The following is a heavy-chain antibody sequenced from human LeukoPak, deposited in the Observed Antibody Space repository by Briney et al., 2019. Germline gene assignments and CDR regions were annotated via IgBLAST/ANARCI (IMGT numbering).Heavy chain of an antibody. D-gene: IGHD3-22*01. Sequence: GESLKISCKGFGYSFANYWIGWVRQMPGKGLEWMGIIYPGDSDTRYGPSFQGQVTISADRSISTAYLQWSSLKASDTAMYYCAMVYDSSGYYSFDYWGQGTLVTVSS. J-gene: IGHJ4*02. CDR3: AMVYDSSGYYSFDY. CDR2: IYPGDSDT. V-gene: IGHV5-51*01. CDR1: GYSFANYW.